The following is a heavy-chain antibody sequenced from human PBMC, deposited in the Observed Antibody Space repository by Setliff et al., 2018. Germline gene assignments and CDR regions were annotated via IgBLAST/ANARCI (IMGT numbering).Heavy chain of an antibody. V-gene: IGHV4-39*07. CDR3: ARDPGFRSGTWALDN. J-gene: IGHJ4*02. CDR1: GDSISSGYYY. Sequence: PSETLSLTCTVSGDSISSGYYYWAWIRQTPGKGLEWVGSLSFAGDAYYNPSLKSRVTMSLDTPKNQFSLRVKSVTAADTALYSCARDPGFRSGTWALDNWGQGTLVTVSS. CDR2: LSFAGDA. D-gene: IGHD3-16*01.